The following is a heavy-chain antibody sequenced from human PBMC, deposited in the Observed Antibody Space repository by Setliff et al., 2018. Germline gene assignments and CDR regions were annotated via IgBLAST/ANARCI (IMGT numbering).Heavy chain of an antibody. J-gene: IGHJ4*02. CDR2: INHSGNT. Sequence: SETLSLTCAAHGGSFSDYYWTWIRQPPGKGLEWIGEINHSGNTKSSPSLESRVTISVDPSKNQFSLKMTSVTAADTAVYYCARGRNVAARLLDSLCQGALVTVSS. CDR3: ARGRNVAARLLDS. D-gene: IGHD6-6*01. V-gene: IGHV4-34*01. CDR1: GGSFSDYY.